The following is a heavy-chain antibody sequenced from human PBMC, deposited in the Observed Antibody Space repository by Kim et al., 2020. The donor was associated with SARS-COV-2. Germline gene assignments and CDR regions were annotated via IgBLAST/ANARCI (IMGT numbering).Heavy chain of an antibody. CDR3: TSGRATIDY. CDR2: GSGK. J-gene: IGHJ4*02. D-gene: IGHD1-26*01. Sequence: GSGKHYVDSAKGRFTISRDNAKKSLYLQMNSLRAEDTAVYYCTSGRATIDYWGQGTLVTVSS. V-gene: IGHV3-7*01.